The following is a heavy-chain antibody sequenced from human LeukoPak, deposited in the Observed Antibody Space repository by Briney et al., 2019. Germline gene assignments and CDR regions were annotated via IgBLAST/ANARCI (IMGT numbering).Heavy chain of an antibody. J-gene: IGHJ4*02. D-gene: IGHD2-15*01. V-gene: IGHV3-48*04. Sequence: PGGSLRLSCAPSGFTFSAYTMNWVRQAPGKGLEWLSYIDRSGRTKYYADSVKGRFSISRDNAKNSLSLQMSSLRVEDTAVYFCARGSVLCRGGSCSPNYFDCWGQGTLLTVSS. CDR1: GFTFSAYT. CDR3: ARGSVLCRGGSCSPNYFDC. CDR2: IDRSGRTK.